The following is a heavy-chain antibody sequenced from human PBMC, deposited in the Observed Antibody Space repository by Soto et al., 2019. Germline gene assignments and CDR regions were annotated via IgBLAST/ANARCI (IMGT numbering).Heavy chain of an antibody. V-gene: IGHV1-69*01. CDR3: ARDKGTIFGVVNDAFDI. J-gene: IGHJ3*02. Sequence: QVQLVQSGAEVKKPGSSVKVSCKASGDSFNRFALSWVRQAPGQGLEWMGGIIPVLGTTKYAESFEGRVTMTADESTSTAYLELSSLRFEDTAVYFCARDKGTIFGVVNDAFDIWGQGTLVTVSS. CDR2: IIPVLGTT. D-gene: IGHD3-3*01. CDR1: GDSFNRFA.